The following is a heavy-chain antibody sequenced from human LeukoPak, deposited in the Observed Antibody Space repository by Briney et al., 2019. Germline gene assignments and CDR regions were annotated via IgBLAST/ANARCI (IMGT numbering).Heavy chain of an antibody. V-gene: IGHV3-33*06. J-gene: IGHJ2*01. CDR2: LWFDGSNT. D-gene: IGHD3-22*01. Sequence: PGRSLRLSCAASGFTFSSYGMHWVRQAPGKGLEWVAVLWFDGSNTYNADSVKGRFTISRDNSKNTLYLQMNSLRAEDTAVYYCAKDPYYYDSSDYLRDVRGYFDLWGRGTLVTVSS. CDR1: GFTFSSYG. CDR3: AKDPYYYDSSDYLRDVRGYFDL.